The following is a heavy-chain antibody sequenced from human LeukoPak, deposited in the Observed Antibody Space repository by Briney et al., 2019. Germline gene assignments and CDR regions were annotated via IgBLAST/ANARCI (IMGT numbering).Heavy chain of an antibody. J-gene: IGHJ4*02. CDR2: IYSGGST. CDR1: GFTVSSNY. V-gene: IGHV3-66*01. CDR3: ARGRYGDYPFLSY. D-gene: IGHD4-17*01. Sequence: PGGSLRLSCAASGFTVSSNYMSWLRQAPGKGLEWVSVIYSGGSTYYADSVKGRFTISRDNSKNTLYLQMNSLRAEDTAVYYCARGRYGDYPFLSYWGRGTLVTVSS.